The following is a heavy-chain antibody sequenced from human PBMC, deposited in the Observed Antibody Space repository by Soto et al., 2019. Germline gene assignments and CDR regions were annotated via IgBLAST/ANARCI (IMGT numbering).Heavy chain of an antibody. Sequence: SETLSLTCTVSGGSISSSPSYWGWIRQPPGQGLEWIASMSFGGTTYYKPSLRSRVSMSLDTSKNQFSLNLTSVTAADAAVYYCARISPFLDYWGQGTLVTVSS. CDR2: MSFGGTT. CDR1: GGSISSSPSY. V-gene: IGHV4-39*01. CDR3: ARISPFLDY. J-gene: IGHJ4*02.